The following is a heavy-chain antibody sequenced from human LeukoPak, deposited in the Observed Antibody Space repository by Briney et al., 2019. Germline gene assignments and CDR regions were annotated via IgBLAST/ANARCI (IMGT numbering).Heavy chain of an antibody. Sequence: SGGSLRLSCAASGFTFSSYAMRWVRQPPGKGLDWVSAISSSGGSTYYADSVKGRFTISRDNSKNTLYLQMNSLRADDTAVYYCAKHGEAYADSKTDYWGQGTLVTVSS. CDR2: ISSSGGST. D-gene: IGHD3-10*01. V-gene: IGHV3-23*01. J-gene: IGHJ4*02. CDR3: AKHGEAYADSKTDY. CDR1: GFTFSSYA.